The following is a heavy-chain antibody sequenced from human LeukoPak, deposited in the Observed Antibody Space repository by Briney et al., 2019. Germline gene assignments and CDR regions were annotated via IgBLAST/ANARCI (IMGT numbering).Heavy chain of an antibody. V-gene: IGHV3-48*03. CDR3: ARGEWEYNFDY. Sequence: GGSLRLSCAASGFTFSSYEMNWVRQAPGKGLEWVSYISSSGSTIYYADSVKGRFTISRDNAKNSLYLQMNSLRAEDTAVYYCARGEWEYNFDYWGQGTLVTVSS. J-gene: IGHJ4*02. CDR2: ISSSGSTI. CDR1: GFTFSSYE. D-gene: IGHD1-26*01.